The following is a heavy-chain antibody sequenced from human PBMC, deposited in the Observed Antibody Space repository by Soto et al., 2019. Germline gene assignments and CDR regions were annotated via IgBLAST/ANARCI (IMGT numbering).Heavy chain of an antibody. D-gene: IGHD2-8*01. V-gene: IGHV4-59*01. Sequence: SETLSLTCTVSGTSISSYYWSWIRQPPGKGLEWIANIHYSGTTNYNPSLASRVTISVDTSKNQFSLKMTPVTAADRAIYFCARYNSYAIDYWGRGTLVTVSS. J-gene: IGHJ4*02. CDR3: ARYNSYAIDY. CDR1: GTSISSYY. CDR2: IHYSGTT.